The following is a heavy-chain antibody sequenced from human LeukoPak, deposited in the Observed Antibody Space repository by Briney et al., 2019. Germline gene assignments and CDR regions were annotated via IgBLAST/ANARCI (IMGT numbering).Heavy chain of an antibody. CDR3: ATRSSGYNSPQY. J-gene: IGHJ4*02. CDR1: GGSFSGYY. V-gene: IGHV4-34*01. CDR2: INHSGST. Sequence: SETLSLTCAVYGGSFSGYYWSWIRQPPGKGLEWIGEINHSGSTNYNPSLKSRVTISVDTSKNQFSLKLSSVTAADTAVYYCATRSSGYNSPQYWGRGTLVTVSS. D-gene: IGHD5-24*01.